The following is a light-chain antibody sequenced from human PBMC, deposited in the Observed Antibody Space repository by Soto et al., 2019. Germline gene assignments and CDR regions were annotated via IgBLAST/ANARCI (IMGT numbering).Light chain of an antibody. CDR2: DVN. CDR3: CSYAGTYTHYV. J-gene: IGLJ1*01. CDR1: SSDVGGYNF. V-gene: IGLV2-11*01. Sequence: SVLTQPRSVSGSPGQSVTISCTGTSSDVGGYNFVSWYQQHPGKAPNLMIYDVNKRPSGVPGRFSGSKSGNTASLTISGLQAEDEADYYCCSYAGTYTHYVFGTGTEVTV.